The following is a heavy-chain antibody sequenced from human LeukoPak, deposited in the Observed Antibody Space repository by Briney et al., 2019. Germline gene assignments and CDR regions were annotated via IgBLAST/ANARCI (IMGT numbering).Heavy chain of an antibody. CDR2: IYTSGTT. Sequence: SETLSLTCTVSGGSTINYFRSWIRQPAGKGLEWIGHIYTSGTTHYNPSLNNRVTISLDTSKSQFTLHLNSVTAADTAVYYCARAEGSGSGAYTLDYWGQGILVTVSS. D-gene: IGHD3-10*01. CDR1: GGSTINYF. V-gene: IGHV4-4*07. CDR3: ARAEGSGSGAYTLDY. J-gene: IGHJ4*02.